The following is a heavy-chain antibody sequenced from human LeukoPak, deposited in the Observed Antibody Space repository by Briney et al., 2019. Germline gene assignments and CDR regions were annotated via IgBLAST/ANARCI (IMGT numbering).Heavy chain of an antibody. V-gene: IGHV3-7*01. Sequence: GGSLRLSCAASGFTFSSYWMSWVRQAPGKGLEWVANIKQDGSEKYYVDSVKGRFTISRDNAKNTLYLQMYSLRTEDTAVYYCASAGDSSEIDYWGQGSLVTVSS. CDR3: ASAGDSSEIDY. CDR2: IKQDGSEK. D-gene: IGHD5-18*01. CDR1: GFTFSSYW. J-gene: IGHJ4*02.